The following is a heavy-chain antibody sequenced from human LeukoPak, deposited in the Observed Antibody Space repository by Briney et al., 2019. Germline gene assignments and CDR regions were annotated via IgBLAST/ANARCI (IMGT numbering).Heavy chain of an antibody. V-gene: IGHV4-39*07. CDR2: INHSGST. J-gene: IGHJ6*03. D-gene: IGHD3-22*01. CDR1: GGSISSSSYY. Sequence: SETLSLTCTVSGGSISSSSYYWGWIRQPPGTGLEWIGEINHSGSTNYNPSLKSRVTISVDTSKNQFSLKLSSVTAADTAVYYCARVATYDSSGYYVIFHYYYMDVWGKGTTVTVSS. CDR3: ARVATYDSSGYYVIFHYYYMDV.